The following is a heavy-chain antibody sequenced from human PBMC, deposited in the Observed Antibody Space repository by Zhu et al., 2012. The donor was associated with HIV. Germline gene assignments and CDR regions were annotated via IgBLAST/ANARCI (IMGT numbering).Heavy chain of an antibody. CDR1: GYSISSGYY. J-gene: IGHJ4*02. Sequence: QVQLQESGPGLVKPSETLPPTCTVSGYSISSGYYWGWIRQPPGKGLEWIGSIYHSGSTYYNPSLKSRVTISVDTSKNQFSLKLSSVTAADTAVYYCARDTYYYGSGSDFDYWGQGTLVTVSS. D-gene: IGHD3-10*01. V-gene: IGHV4-38-2*02. CDR3: ARDTYYYGSGSDFDY. CDR2: IYHSGST.